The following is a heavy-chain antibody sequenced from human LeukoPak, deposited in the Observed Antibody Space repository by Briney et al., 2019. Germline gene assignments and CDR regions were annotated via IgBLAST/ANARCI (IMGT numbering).Heavy chain of an antibody. CDR2: IHYTGAT. D-gene: IGHD3-9*01. CDR1: GGSITGYY. Sequence: PSETLSLTCAVYGGSITGYYWSWIRQTPGRGLEWVGEIHYTGATSYNPSLKSRATISTDTSKDQFSLRLSSVTAADTAVYYCARGNILTGYCFDFWGQGALVTVSS. V-gene: IGHV4-34*01. CDR3: ARGNILTGYCFDF. J-gene: IGHJ4*02.